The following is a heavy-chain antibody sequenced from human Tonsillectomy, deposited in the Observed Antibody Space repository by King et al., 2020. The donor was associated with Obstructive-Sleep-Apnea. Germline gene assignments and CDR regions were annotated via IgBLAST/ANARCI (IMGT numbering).Heavy chain of an antibody. CDR2: IYYSGGT. J-gene: IGHJ4*02. D-gene: IGHD1-26*01. CDR1: GGSISSGGYY. Sequence: VQLQESGPGLVKNSQTLSLTCTVSGGSISSGGYYWSWSRQHPGKGLEWIGYIYYSGGTYYNPSLKSRVTMSVDTSKNQFSLKLSSVTAADTAVYYCARAGSWETVPDFDYWGQGTLVTVSS. V-gene: IGHV4-31*03. CDR3: ARAGSWETVPDFDY.